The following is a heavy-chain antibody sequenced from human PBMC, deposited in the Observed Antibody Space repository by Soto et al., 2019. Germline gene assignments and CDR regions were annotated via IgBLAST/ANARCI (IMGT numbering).Heavy chain of an antibody. D-gene: IGHD2-15*01. CDR2: MNPNSGNT. CDR1: GYTFTSYD. Sequence: ASVKVSCKASGYTFTSYDIIWVRQATGQGLEWMGWMNPNSGNTGYAQKFQGRVTMTRNTSISTAYMELSSLRSEDTAVYYCARCSGGSCYYYYMDVWGKGTTVTVSS. J-gene: IGHJ6*03. CDR3: ARCSGGSCYYYYMDV. V-gene: IGHV1-8*01.